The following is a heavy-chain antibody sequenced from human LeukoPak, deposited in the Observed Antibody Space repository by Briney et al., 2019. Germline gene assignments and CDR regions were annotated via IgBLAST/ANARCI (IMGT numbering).Heavy chain of an antibody. CDR1: GFTFNTYW. Sequence: GGSLRLSCAASGFTFNTYWMTWVRQTPGKGLEWVGGYDPEDGEIVYAQIFQGRVTMTEDTSTDIAYMELSSLRSEDMAVYYCATELVRGHSYSLDYWGQGTLITVSS. CDR3: ATELVRGHSYSLDY. J-gene: IGHJ4*02. V-gene: IGHV1-24*01. D-gene: IGHD3-10*02. CDR2: YDPEDGEI.